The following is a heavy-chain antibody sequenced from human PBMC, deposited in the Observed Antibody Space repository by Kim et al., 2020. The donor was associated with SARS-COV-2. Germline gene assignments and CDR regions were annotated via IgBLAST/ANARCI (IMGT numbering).Heavy chain of an antibody. V-gene: IGHV1-8*01. Sequence: ASVKVSCKASGYTFTSYDINWVRQATGQGLEWMGWMNPNSGNTGYAQKFQGRVTMTRNTSISTAYMELSSLRSEDTAVYYCARGPRYYGSGSANLWGLWNYYYGMDVWGQGTTVTVSS. CDR2: MNPNSGNT. CDR1: GYTFTSYD. CDR3: ARGPRYYGSGSANLWGLWNYYYGMDV. D-gene: IGHD3-10*01. J-gene: IGHJ6*02.